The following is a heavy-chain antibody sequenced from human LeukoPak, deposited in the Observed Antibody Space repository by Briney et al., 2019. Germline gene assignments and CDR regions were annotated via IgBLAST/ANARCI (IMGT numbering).Heavy chain of an antibody. D-gene: IGHD1-26*01. CDR3: ARSWVVGATLTTGFDY. Sequence: GESLKISCKASGYSFTSYWIGWVRQMPGKGLEWMGIIYPGDSDTRYSPSFQGQVTISADKSISTAYLQWSSLKASDTAMYYCARSWVVGATLTTGFDYWGQGTLVSVSS. CDR1: GYSFTSYW. CDR2: IYPGDSDT. J-gene: IGHJ4*02. V-gene: IGHV5-51*01.